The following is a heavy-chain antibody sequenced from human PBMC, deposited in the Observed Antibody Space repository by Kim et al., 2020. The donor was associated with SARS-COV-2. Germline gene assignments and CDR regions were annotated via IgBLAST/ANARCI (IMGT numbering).Heavy chain of an antibody. J-gene: IGHJ4*02. CDR3: AKVGYDWSIDY. CDR1: GFSFSNNW. CDR2: IDNDGSIT. Sequence: GGSLRLSCAASGFSFSNNWMYWVRQAPGKGLVWVSRIDNDGSITNYADSVKGRFIISRDNGKNTLYLQMKSLRAEDTAVYYCAKVGYDWSIDYWGQGTLVPVPS. V-gene: IGHV3-74*01. D-gene: IGHD3-9*01.